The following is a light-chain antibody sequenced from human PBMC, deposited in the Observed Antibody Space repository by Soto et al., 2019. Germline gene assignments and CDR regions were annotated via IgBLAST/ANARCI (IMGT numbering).Light chain of an antibody. Sequence: EIVITQSPSTLSVTPGGRATLSCRASQNVRSYLAWYQQKPGQAPSVLIYGASTRATGIPARFSGSGSGTEFTLTISSLQSEDFTVYYCQHYYNWPRTFGQGTKV. CDR3: QHYYNWPRT. J-gene: IGKJ1*01. CDR1: QNVRSY. CDR2: GAS. V-gene: IGKV3-15*01.